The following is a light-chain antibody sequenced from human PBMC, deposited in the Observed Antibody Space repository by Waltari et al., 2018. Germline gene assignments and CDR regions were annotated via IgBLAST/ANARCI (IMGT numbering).Light chain of an antibody. CDR2: DVT. Sequence: QSALTQPASVSGSPGQSITISCTATSSDFGANKYVSWYQQHPGKATKVVIYDVTERPSWVSNRVAGSKSGSTASRTISGLQTEDEADYYGSSRTNSITWVFGGGTKVTVL. CDR1: SSDFGANKY. J-gene: IGLJ3*02. CDR3: SSRTNSITWV. V-gene: IGLV2-14*03.